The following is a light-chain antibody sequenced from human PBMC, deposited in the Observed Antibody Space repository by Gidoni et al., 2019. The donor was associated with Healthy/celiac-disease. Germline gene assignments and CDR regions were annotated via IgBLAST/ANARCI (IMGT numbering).Light chain of an antibody. Sequence: EIVLTQSPGTLSLSPGERATLSCRASQSVSSSYLTWYQQKPGQAPRLLIYGASSRATGIPDRFSGRGSGTEFTLTIRRLEPEDFAVYYCQQYGSSSITFGQGTRLEIK. CDR2: GAS. CDR3: QQYGSSSIT. CDR1: QSVSSSY. V-gene: IGKV3-20*01. J-gene: IGKJ5*01.